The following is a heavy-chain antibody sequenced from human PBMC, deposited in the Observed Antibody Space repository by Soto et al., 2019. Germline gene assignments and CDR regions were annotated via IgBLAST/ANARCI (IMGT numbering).Heavy chain of an antibody. J-gene: IGHJ4*02. CDR1: GYTFTSYG. Sequence: ASVKVSCKASGYTFTSYGISWVRQAPGQGLEWMGWISAYNGNTNYAQKLQGRVTTTTDTSTSTAYMELRSLRSDDTAVYYCAREASYYYDSSGYYFVYWGQGTLVTVSS. CDR2: ISAYNGNT. CDR3: AREASYYYDSSGYYFVY. V-gene: IGHV1-18*01. D-gene: IGHD3-22*01.